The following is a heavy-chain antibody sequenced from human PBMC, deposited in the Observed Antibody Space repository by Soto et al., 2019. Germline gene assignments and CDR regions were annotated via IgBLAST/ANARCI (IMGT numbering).Heavy chain of an antibody. CDR3: ARAFLEWLLYRPERYYYYGMDV. J-gene: IGHJ6*02. CDR2: INPNNGGT. Sequence: GXSVKVSCKASVYTFTGYYIHWVRQAPGQGLEWMGWINPNNGGTNYAQNFQGWVTMTRDTSISTAYMEVTRLKSDDTAVYYCARAFLEWLLYRPERYYYYGMDVWGQGTTVTGSS. D-gene: IGHD3-3*02. V-gene: IGHV1-2*04. CDR1: VYTFTGYY.